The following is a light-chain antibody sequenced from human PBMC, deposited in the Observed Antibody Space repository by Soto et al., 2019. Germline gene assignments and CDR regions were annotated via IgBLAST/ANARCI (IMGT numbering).Light chain of an antibody. J-gene: IGLJ3*02. CDR2: EVS. V-gene: IGLV2-14*01. Sequence: QPALTQPASVSGSPGQSITISCTGTSSDVGGYNFVSWYQHHPGKAPKLIIYEVSYRPSGVSNRFSGSKSGNTASLTISGLQAEDEAEYYCSSYTSSNSWVFGGGTKLTVL. CDR3: SSYTSSNSWV. CDR1: SSDVGGYNF.